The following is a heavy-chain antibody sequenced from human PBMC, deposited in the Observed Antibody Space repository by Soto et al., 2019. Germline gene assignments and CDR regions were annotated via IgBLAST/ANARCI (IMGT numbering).Heavy chain of an antibody. J-gene: IGHJ6*02. CDR1: GYTFTGYY. CDR3: AREYYDSSGYYGGYYYYYGMDV. V-gene: IGHV1-2*04. Sequence: SVKVSCKASGYTFTGYYMHWVRQAPGQGLEWMGWINPNSGGTNYAQKFQGWVTMTRDTSISTAYMELSRLRSDDTAVYYCAREYYDSSGYYGGYYYYYGMDVWGQGTTVTVSS. CDR2: INPNSGGT. D-gene: IGHD3-22*01.